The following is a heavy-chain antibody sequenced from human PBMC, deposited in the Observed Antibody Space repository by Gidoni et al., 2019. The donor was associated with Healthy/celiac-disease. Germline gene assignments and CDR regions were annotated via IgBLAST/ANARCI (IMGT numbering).Heavy chain of an antibody. J-gene: IGHJ5*02. CDR2: IQLEGSVT. D-gene: IGHD3-22*01. CDR3: ARDFDSSGYYDRWFDP. CDR1: GFPFSSFC. V-gene: IGHV3-7*01. Sequence: EVQMVESGGGLVQPVGSMRLSGASSGFPFSSFCMSCGRRAPWKGLEWVASIQLEGSVTDYVDSVKCRFTISRANANKSLYLQMNSLRAEDTAVYYCARDFDSSGYYDRWFDPWGQGTLVTFSS.